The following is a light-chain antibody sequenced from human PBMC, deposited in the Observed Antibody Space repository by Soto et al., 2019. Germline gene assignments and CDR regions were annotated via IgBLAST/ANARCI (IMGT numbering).Light chain of an antibody. CDR1: QSISSW. V-gene: IGKV1-5*03. J-gene: IGKJ1*01. CDR2: KAS. Sequence: DIQMTQSTSTLSASVGDRVTINCLASQSISSWLAWYQQKPGKAPKLLIYKASTLKSGVPSRFSGSGSGTEFTLTISSLQPDDFATYYCQQYNSYWGTFGQGTKVDIK. CDR3: QQYNSYWGT.